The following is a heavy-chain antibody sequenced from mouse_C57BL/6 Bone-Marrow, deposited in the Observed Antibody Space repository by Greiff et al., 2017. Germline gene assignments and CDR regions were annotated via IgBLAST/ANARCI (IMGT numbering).Heavy chain of an antibody. V-gene: IGHV1-26*01. CDR1: GYTFTDYY. CDR3: ARTGIYYYGSSYAY. CDR2: INPNNGGT. J-gene: IGHJ3*01. Sequence: EVKLQQSGPELVKPGASVKISCKASGYTFTDYYMNWVKQSHGKSLEWIGDINPNNGGTSYNQKFKGKATLTVDKSSSTAYMELRSLTSEDSAVYYCARTGIYYYGSSYAYWGQGTLVTVSA. D-gene: IGHD1-1*01.